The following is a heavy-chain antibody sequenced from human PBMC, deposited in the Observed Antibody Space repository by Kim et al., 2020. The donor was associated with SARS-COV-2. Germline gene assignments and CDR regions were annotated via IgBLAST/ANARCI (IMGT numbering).Heavy chain of an antibody. CDR1: GFTFSSYA. CDR3: AKSIAYCGGDCHNNRYYYYYGMDV. J-gene: IGHJ6*02. V-gene: IGHV3-33*06. CDR2: IWYDGSNK. D-gene: IGHD2-21*02. Sequence: GGSLRLSCAASGFTFSSYAMHWVRQAPGKGLEWVAVIWYDGSNKYYADSVKGRFTISRDNSKNTLYLQMNSLRAEDTAVYYCAKSIAYCGGDCHNNRYYYYYGMDVWGQGTTVTVSS.